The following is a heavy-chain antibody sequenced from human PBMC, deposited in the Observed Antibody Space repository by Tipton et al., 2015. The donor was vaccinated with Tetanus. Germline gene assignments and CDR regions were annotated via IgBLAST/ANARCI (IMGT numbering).Heavy chain of an antibody. CDR2: IYYSGST. D-gene: IGHD3-9*01. CDR1: GGSVSSGSYY. CDR3: ARVSYDILTGDHIDY. V-gene: IGHV4-61*01. Sequence: TLSLTCTVSGGSVSSGSYYWSWIRQPPGKGLEWIGYIYYSGSTNYNPSLKSRVTISVDTSKNQFSLKLSSVTAADTAVYYCARVSYDILTGDHIDYWGQGTLVTVSS. J-gene: IGHJ4*02.